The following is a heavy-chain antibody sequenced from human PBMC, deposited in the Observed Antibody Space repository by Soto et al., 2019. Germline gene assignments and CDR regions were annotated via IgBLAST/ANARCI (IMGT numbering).Heavy chain of an antibody. CDR1: GFTFSAYH. J-gene: IGHJ3*01. CDR3: ARGYCGGGGCYLRRDAFDV. D-gene: IGHD2-15*01. Sequence: EVQLVESGGGLVMPGGSLRLSCAASGFTFSAYHMNWVRQAPGKGLEWVSSINPTSSHIYYADSVRVRFTISRDDSKNSVSLQMNSLRTEDAALYSCARGYCGGGGCYLRRDAFDVWGQGTMVTVSS. CDR2: INPTSSHI. V-gene: IGHV3-21*01.